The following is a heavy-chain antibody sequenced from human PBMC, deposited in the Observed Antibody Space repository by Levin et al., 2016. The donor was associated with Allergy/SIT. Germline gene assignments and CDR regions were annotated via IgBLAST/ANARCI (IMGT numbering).Heavy chain of an antibody. V-gene: IGHV3-74*01. Sequence: GGSLRLSCEASGFTFSNYWMHWVRQAPGEGLVWVSRTDEYGTITNYADSVKGRFTISRDNAKNTLYLQMNSLRAEDTAVYYCGRDLSGRDDSWGQGTLVTVSS. CDR1: GFTFSNYW. CDR2: TDEYGTIT. D-gene: IGHD1-20*01. CDR3: GRDLSGRDDS. J-gene: IGHJ4*02.